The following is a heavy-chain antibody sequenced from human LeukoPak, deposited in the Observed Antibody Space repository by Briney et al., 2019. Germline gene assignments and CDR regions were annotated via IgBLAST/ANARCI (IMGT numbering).Heavy chain of an antibody. J-gene: IGHJ4*02. CDR3: AKDSGDFWSGYYLDY. Sequence: GGSLRLSCAASGFTFSSYGMHWVRQAPGKGLEWVAFIRYDGSNKYYADSVRGRFTISRDNYKNTLYLQMNSLRAEDTAVYYRAKDSGDFWSGYYLDYWGQGTLVTVSS. D-gene: IGHD3-3*01. CDR2: IRYDGSNK. V-gene: IGHV3-30*02. CDR1: GFTFSSYG.